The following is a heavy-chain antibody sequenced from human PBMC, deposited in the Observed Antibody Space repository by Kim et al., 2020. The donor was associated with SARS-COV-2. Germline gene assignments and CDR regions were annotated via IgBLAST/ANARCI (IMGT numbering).Heavy chain of an antibody. J-gene: IGHJ6*02. CDR1: GFSLSNTS. CDR2: ISGHGRDT. D-gene: IGHD1-26*01. CDR3: AKGVWDYSGMDA. Sequence: GGSLRLSCAVSGFSLSNTSMNWVRQAPGKGLEWVSAISGHGRDTYYGDSEKGRLTTSRDPSKNTLDLQSSSLRAEDTAVYYCAKGVWDYSGMDAWGQVTTVTVSS. V-gene: IGHV3-23*01.